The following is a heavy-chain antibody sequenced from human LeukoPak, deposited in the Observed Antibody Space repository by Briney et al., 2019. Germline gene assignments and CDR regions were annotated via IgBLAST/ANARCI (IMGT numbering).Heavy chain of an antibody. CDR3: ARSGTPYAFDI. CDR1: GFTFSTYW. CDR2: IKPDGSEK. J-gene: IGHJ3*02. V-gene: IGHV3-7*05. Sequence: PGGSLRLSCAASGFTFSTYWMTWVRQAPGKGLEWVAIIKPDGSEKYYVDSVKGRFTISRDNAKNSLYLQLSSLRAEDTAIYYCARSGTPYAFDIWGHGKMVTVSS.